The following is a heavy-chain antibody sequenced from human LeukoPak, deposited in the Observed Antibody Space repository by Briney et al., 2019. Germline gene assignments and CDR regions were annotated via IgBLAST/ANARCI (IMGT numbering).Heavy chain of an antibody. CDR2: INNEGSGT. J-gene: IGHJ6*02. CDR3: ARGRYYAMDV. Sequence: QSGGSLRLSCAASGFTFSTYWMHWVRQAPGKGLVWVSRINNEGSGTGYADSVKGRFTISRDNAKNTLFLQMNSLRAEDTAVYYCARGRYYAMDVWGQGTTVTVSS. CDR1: GFTFSTYW. V-gene: IGHV3-74*01.